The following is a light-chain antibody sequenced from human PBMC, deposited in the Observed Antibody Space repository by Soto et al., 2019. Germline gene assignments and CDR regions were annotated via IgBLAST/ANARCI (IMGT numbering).Light chain of an antibody. CDR2: DAS. Sequence: EIVLTPSLGTLSLSPGERATLSCMASPSVASRHLTWYRQKPCQTPRLLSYDASSRATCIPDRISGSGSGTDFTLTISRLEPEDFAVYYCQQYGSAPFTFGPGTKVDLK. J-gene: IGKJ3*01. CDR3: QQYGSAPFT. V-gene: IGKV3-20*01. CDR1: PSVASRH.